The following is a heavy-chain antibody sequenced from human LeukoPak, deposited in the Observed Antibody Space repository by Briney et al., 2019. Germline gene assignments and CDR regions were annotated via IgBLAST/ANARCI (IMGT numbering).Heavy chain of an antibody. CDR2: IYYTGST. D-gene: IGHD3-22*01. CDR3: ARYASSGHNPD. Sequence: SETLSLTCTVSGGSISSHSWSWVRQPPGKGLEWIGYIYYTGSTNYNPSLKSRLTIPIDTSKNQFSLTLSSVTAADSAVYYCARYASSGHNPDWGQGTLVTVAS. J-gene: IGHJ4*02. CDR1: GGSISSHS. V-gene: IGHV4-59*11.